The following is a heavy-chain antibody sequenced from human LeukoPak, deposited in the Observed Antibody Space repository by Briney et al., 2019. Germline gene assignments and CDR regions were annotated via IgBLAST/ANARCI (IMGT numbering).Heavy chain of an antibody. CDR2: IYYSGST. Sequence: KPSETPSLNCTVPGGSISSYYWSWIRQPPGKGPEWIGDIYYSGSTNYNPSLKSRVTISVDTSKNQFSLKLSSVTAADTAVYYCARVGILWFGDSSGAFDIWGQGTMVTVSS. D-gene: IGHD3-10*01. CDR1: GGSISSYY. V-gene: IGHV4-59*01. J-gene: IGHJ3*02. CDR3: ARVGILWFGDSSGAFDI.